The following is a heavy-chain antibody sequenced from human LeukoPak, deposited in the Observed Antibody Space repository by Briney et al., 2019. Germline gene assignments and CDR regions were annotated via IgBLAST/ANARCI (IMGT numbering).Heavy chain of an antibody. Sequence: GGSLRLSCAASGFTFSSYWMSWVRQAPGKGLEWVANIKQDGSEKYYVDSVKGRFTISRDNAKNSLYLQMNSLRAEDTAVYYCARDRRGGSNHADYWGQGTLVTVSS. CDR3: ARDRRGGSNHADY. CDR1: GFTFSSYW. V-gene: IGHV3-7*01. J-gene: IGHJ4*02. D-gene: IGHD4-23*01. CDR2: IKQDGSEK.